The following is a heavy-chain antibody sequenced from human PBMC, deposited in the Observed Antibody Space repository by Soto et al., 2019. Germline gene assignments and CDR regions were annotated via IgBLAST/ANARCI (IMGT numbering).Heavy chain of an antibody. CDR1: GGSISSSHW. CDR2: ISHSRTS. V-gene: IGHV4-4*02. CDR3: ARFVLTINRGAFDA. Sequence: QVQLQESGPGLVKPSGTLSLTCAVSGGSISSSHWWTWVRQSPGKGLEYIGEISHSRTSNSHPPPKSRGTLSVDKSKNSFSRTLTSVTAADTAAYYCARFVLTINRGAFDAWGQGTLVSVSS. J-gene: IGHJ3*01. D-gene: IGHD3-9*01.